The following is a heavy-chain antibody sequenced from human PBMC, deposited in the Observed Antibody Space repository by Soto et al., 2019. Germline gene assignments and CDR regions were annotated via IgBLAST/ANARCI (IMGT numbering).Heavy chain of an antibody. CDR3: ARDRILTYPDYYYYYGMDV. D-gene: IGHD7-27*01. V-gene: IGHV3-74*01. J-gene: IGHJ6*02. Sequence: GGSLRLSCAASGFTFSSYWMHWVRQAPGKGLVWVSRINSDGSSTSYADSVKGRFTISRDNAKNTLYLQMNSLRAEDTAVYYCARDRILTYPDYYYYYGMDVWGQGTTVTVSS. CDR2: INSDGSST. CDR1: GFTFSSYW.